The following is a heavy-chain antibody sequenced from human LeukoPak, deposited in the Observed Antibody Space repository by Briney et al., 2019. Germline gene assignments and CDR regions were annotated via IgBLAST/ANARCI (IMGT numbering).Heavy chain of an antibody. CDR1: GGSISSGDYY. D-gene: IGHD3-22*01. V-gene: IGHV4-30-4*01. Sequence: SETLSLTCTVSGGSISSGDYYWSWIRQPPGKGLEWIGYIYYSGSTYYNPSLKSRVTISVDTSKNRFSLKLSSVTAADTAVYYCARAGNYDSSGYPSYYFDYWGQGTLVTVSS. CDR3: ARAGNYDSSGYPSYYFDY. CDR2: IYYSGST. J-gene: IGHJ4*02.